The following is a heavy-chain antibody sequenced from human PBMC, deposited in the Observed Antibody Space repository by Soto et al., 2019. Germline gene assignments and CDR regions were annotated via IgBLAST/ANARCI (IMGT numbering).Heavy chain of an antibody. CDR3: ARYRRAAVAGYTLDN. J-gene: IGHJ4*02. CDR2: VYNSGST. V-gene: IGHV4-59*01. CDR1: GGSISSNY. D-gene: IGHD6-13*01. Sequence: SETLSLTCTVSGGSISSNYWTWIRQPPGKGLEWIGYVYNSGSTNYNPSLKRRVTISEDTSKSQFSLKVNSMTAADTAVYYCARYRRAAVAGYTLDNWGQGILVTVSS.